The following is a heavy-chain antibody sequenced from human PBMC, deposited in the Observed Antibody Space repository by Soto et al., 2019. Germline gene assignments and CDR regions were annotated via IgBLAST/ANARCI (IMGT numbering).Heavy chain of an antibody. D-gene: IGHD2-8*02. CDR1: GASITSSSY. CDR2: FSLSGTT. V-gene: IGHV4-4*07. CDR3: ARGMTPPGAPAWYYFDS. Sequence: PWETLSLTCTVSGASITSSSYWSWIRQPAGKGLEWIGRFSLSGTTNYNPSLRSRVTMSADVSKNQFSLRLTSVTAADTALYYCARGMTPPGAPAWYYFDSWGQGTLVTVSS. J-gene: IGHJ4*02.